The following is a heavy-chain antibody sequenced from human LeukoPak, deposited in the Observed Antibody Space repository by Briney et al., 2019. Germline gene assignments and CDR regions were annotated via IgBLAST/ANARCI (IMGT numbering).Heavy chain of an antibody. CDR1: GFTFSSYG. J-gene: IGHJ5*02. Sequence: AARSLRLSCAASGFTFSSYGMHTLRHAPGKHLERVAVIRYDGSNKYYADSVKGRFTISRDNSKNTLYLQMNSLRAEDTAVYYCARDPSYDYGDYAPQNWFDPWGQGTLVTVSS. D-gene: IGHD4-17*01. V-gene: IGHV3-33*01. CDR3: ARDPSYDYGDYAPQNWFDP. CDR2: IRYDGSNK.